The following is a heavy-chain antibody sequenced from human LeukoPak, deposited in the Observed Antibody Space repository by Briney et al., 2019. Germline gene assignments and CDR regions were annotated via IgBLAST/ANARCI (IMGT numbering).Heavy chain of an antibody. CDR1: GFTFSNYW. CDR2: IKQDGSEK. J-gene: IGHJ4*02. V-gene: IGHV3-7*01. Sequence: PGGSLRLSCAASGFTFSNYWMSWVRQAPGKGLEWVANIKQDGSEKYYADSVKGRFTISRDNSKNTLYLQMNSLRAEDTAVYYCAKDQHYDSSGTDYWGQGTLVTVSS. D-gene: IGHD3-22*01. CDR3: AKDQHYDSSGTDY.